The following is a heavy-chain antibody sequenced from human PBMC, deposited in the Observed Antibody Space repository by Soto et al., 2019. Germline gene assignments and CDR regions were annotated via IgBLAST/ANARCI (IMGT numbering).Heavy chain of an antibody. CDR1: GYTFTSYG. Sequence: QVQLVQSGAEVKKPGASVKVSCKASGYTFTSYGISWVRQAPGQGLEWMGWISAYNGNTNYAQKLEGRVTMTTDTTTSTADMELRSLLTNDTAVYYCARVLATVAYNWFDPWGQGTLVTVSS. J-gene: IGHJ5*02. CDR2: ISAYNGNT. CDR3: ARVLATVAYNWFDP. V-gene: IGHV1-18*01. D-gene: IGHD4-17*01.